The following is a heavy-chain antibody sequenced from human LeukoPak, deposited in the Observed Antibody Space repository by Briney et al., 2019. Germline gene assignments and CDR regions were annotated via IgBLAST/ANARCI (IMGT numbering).Heavy chain of an antibody. Sequence: ASVKVSCKASGYTFINYYMRWVGQAPGQGLEWMGIINPSGGSTTYAQNFQGRVTMTRDTSTSTVYMELSSLRSEDTAVYYCARSYSNLDYWGQGTLVTVSS. CDR2: INPSGGST. V-gene: IGHV1-46*01. J-gene: IGHJ4*02. D-gene: IGHD1-26*01. CDR3: ARSYSNLDY. CDR1: GYTFINYY.